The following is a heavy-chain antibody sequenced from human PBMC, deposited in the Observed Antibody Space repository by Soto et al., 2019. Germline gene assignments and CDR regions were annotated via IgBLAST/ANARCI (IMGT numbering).Heavy chain of an antibody. D-gene: IGHD2-15*01. V-gene: IGHV3-7*01. CDR3: ARGSWNYCYGFDV. J-gene: IGHJ6*02. Sequence: VGSLRLSCAASAFTFGKYYMTWVRQAPGKGPEWVANIKPDGSEQYYVDSVKGRFTISRDNANNSLYLQMNSLRAEDTAVYFCARGSWNYCYGFDVWGQGTTVTVSS. CDR2: IKPDGSEQ. CDR1: AFTFGKYY.